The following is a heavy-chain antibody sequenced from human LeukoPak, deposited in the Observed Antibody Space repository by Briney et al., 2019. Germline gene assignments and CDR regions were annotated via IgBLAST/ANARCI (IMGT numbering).Heavy chain of an antibody. J-gene: IGHJ4*02. CDR1: GDSVSSNSAS. V-gene: IGHV6-1*01. D-gene: IGHD6-19*01. CDR2: TYYRTRWYS. Sequence: KTSQTLSLTCGISGDSVSSNSASWNWIRQSSSRGLEWLGRTYYRTRWYSDSAESVKSRMTVNPDTSKNQFSLQLNFVTPEDTAVYYCARGNSGPAVARFDYWGQGTLVTVSS. CDR3: ARGNSGPAVARFDY.